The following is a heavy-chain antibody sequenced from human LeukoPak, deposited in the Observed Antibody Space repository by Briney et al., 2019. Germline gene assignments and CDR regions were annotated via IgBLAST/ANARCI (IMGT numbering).Heavy chain of an antibody. Sequence: PGGSLRLSCAASGFTFSNYGMHWVRQAPGKGLEWVALIRSDGINKYHADSVKGRFTISRDNSKNTLYLQMNSLRAEDTAVYYCARIETYCGGDCYSGIDYWGQGTLVTVSS. CDR2: IRSDGINK. V-gene: IGHV3-30*02. J-gene: IGHJ4*02. CDR3: ARIETYCGGDCYSGIDY. D-gene: IGHD2-21*02. CDR1: GFTFSNYG.